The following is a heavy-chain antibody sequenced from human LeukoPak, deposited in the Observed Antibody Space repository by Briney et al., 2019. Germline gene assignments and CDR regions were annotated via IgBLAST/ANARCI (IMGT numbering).Heavy chain of an antibody. CDR3: ARLWFGELSNWFDP. D-gene: IGHD3-10*01. Sequence: ASVKVSCKASGYSFTGYYMHWVRQAPGQGLEWMGWINPNSGATIYAQKFQGRVTMTRDTSISTAYMELSRLRSDDTAVYYCARLWFGELSNWFDPWGQGTLVTVS. CDR1: GYSFTGYY. CDR2: INPNSGAT. V-gene: IGHV1-2*02. J-gene: IGHJ5*02.